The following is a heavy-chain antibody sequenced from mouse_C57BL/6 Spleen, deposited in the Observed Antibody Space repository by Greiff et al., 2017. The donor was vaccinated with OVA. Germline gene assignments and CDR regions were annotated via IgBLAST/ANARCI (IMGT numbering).Heavy chain of an antibody. V-gene: IGHV1-18*01. J-gene: IGHJ4*01. CDR3: ARADYGSYYAMDY. D-gene: IGHD1-1*01. CDR1: GYTFTDYN. CDR2: INPNNGGT. Sequence: EVKLMESGPELVKPGASVKIPCKASGYTFTDYNMDWVKQSHGKSLEWIGDINPNNGGTIYNQKFKGKATLTVDKSSSTAYMELRSLTSEDTAVYYCARADYGSYYAMDYWGQGTSVTVSS.